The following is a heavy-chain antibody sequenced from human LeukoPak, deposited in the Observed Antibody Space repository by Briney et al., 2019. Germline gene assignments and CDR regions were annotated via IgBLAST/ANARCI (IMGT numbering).Heavy chain of an antibody. Sequence: PSETLSLTCTVSGDSMSSGARWSWVRQSPGKGLEWIGEIYHSGSTNYNPSLRGRVTLSADNSNNHFSLDLSSVTAADTAFYYCARRGYSGNEAYFAYWGQGTLVTVSS. CDR1: GDSMSSGAR. CDR2: IYHSGST. D-gene: IGHD5-12*01. J-gene: IGHJ4*02. CDR3: ARRGYSGNEAYFAY. V-gene: IGHV4-4*02.